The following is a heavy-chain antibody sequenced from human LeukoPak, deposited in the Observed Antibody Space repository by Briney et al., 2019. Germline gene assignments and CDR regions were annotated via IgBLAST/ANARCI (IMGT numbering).Heavy chain of an antibody. CDR1: GFTFSSYS. CDR3: ARALDIVVVPAAFDI. CDR2: ISSSSSYI. D-gene: IGHD2-2*01. V-gene: IGHV3-21*01. J-gene: IGHJ3*02. Sequence: PGGSLRLSCAASGFTFSSYSMNWVRQAPGKGLEWVSSISSSSSYIYYADSVRGRFTISRDNAKNSLYLQMNSLRAEDTAVYYCARALDIVVVPAAFDIWGQGTMVTVSS.